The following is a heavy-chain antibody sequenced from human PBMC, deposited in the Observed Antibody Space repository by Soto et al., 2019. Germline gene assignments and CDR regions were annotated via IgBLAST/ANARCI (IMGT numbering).Heavy chain of an antibody. Sequence: QVQLVESGGGVVQPGRSLRLSCAASGFTFSSYGMHWVRQAPGKGLEWVSGMNSGGRSYYADSVKGRFTISRDTSKNMLYLQMNSLRADDTAVFYCAKALQYSSSRDYFYYGMDVWGQGTTVTVSS. D-gene: IGHD6-6*01. CDR2: MNSGGRS. V-gene: IGHV3-NL1*01. J-gene: IGHJ6*02. CDR3: AKALQYSSSRDYFYYGMDV. CDR1: GFTFSSYG.